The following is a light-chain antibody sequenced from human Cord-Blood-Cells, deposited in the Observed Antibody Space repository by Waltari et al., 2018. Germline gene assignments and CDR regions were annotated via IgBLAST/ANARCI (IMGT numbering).Light chain of an antibody. CDR1: QSISSY. CDR3: QQSYSTPYT. CDR2: AAS. V-gene: IGKV1-39*01. Sequence: DIQMTQSPSSLSASVGDRVTITCRASQSISSYLNWYQQKPGIAPKLLIYAASSLQSEVPSRFSGSGSGTDFTLTISSLQPEDFATYYCQQSYSTPYTFGQGTKLEIK. J-gene: IGKJ2*01.